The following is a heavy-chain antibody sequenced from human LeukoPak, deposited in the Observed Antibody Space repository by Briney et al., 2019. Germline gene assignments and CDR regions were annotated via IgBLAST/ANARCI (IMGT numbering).Heavy chain of an antibody. J-gene: IGHJ6*02. CDR2: ISSSSSYI. D-gene: IGHD2-21*01. Sequence: PGGSLRLSCAASGFTFSSYSMNWVRQAPGKGLEWVSSISSSSSYIYYADSVKGRFTISRDNAKNSLYLQMNSLRAEDTAVYYCAKGDCGGDFCGMDVWGQGTTVTVSS. V-gene: IGHV3-21*01. CDR1: GFTFSSYS. CDR3: AKGDCGGDFCGMDV.